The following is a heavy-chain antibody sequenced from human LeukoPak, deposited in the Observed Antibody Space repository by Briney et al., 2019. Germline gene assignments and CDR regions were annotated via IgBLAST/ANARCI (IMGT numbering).Heavy chain of an antibody. Sequence: SETLSLTCTVSGGSISSYYWSWIRQPPGKGLEWIGYIYYSGSTNYNPSLKSRVTIPVDTSKNQFSLKLSSVTAADTAVYYCARESGQSISNWFDPWGQGTLVTVSS. CDR1: GGSISSYY. CDR2: IYYSGST. J-gene: IGHJ5*02. CDR3: ARESGQSISNWFDP. D-gene: IGHD3-3*01. V-gene: IGHV4-59*12.